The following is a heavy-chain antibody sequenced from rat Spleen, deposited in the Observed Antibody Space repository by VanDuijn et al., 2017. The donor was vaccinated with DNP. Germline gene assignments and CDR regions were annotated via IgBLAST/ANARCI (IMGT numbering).Heavy chain of an antibody. V-gene: IGHV5-20*01. CDR3: TRDGSPYYSSYMDVMDA. J-gene: IGHJ4*01. CDR2: ITNGGGTT. Sequence: EVQLVESGGGLVQPGRSLKLSCAASGFTFSDYYMVWVRQAPTKGLEWVASITNGGGTTYYRDSVKGRFTISRDNANSILNLQMTSLRSEDTATYYCTRDGSPYYSSYMDVMDAWGQGASVTVSS. CDR1: GFTFSDYY. D-gene: IGHD1-2*01.